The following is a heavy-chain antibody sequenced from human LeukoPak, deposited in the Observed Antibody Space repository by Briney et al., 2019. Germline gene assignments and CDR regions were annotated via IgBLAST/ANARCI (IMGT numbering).Heavy chain of an antibody. D-gene: IGHD5-18*01. CDR3: ARDRGVGYSYGFGMDV. J-gene: IGHJ6*02. Sequence: ASVKVSCKASGGTFSSYAISWVRQAPGQGLEWMGRIIPILGIANYAQKFQGRVTITADKSTSTAYMELSSLRSEDTAVYYCARDRGVGYSYGFGMDVWGQGTTVTVSS. CDR2: IIPILGIA. V-gene: IGHV1-69*04. CDR1: GGTFSSYA.